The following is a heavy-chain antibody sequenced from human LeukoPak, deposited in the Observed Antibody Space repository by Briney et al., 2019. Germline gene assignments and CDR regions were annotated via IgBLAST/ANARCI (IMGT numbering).Heavy chain of an antibody. J-gene: IGHJ5*02. D-gene: IGHD4-11*01. V-gene: IGHV3-23*01. Sequence: GGSLRLSCAASGFTFSTYAMNWVRQAPGKGQEWVSLISDSGDNTYYADSVKGRFTISRDNSKNTVSLQMSSLRADDTAVYYCARAGATVTTNYFDPWGQGTLVTVSS. CDR2: ISDSGDNT. CDR1: GFTFSTYA. CDR3: ARAGATVTTNYFDP.